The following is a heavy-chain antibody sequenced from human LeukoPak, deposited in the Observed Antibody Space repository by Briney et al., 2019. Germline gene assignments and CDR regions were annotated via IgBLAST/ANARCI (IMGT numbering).Heavy chain of an antibody. CDR1: GFTFSSYE. V-gene: IGHV3-48*03. CDR3: AELGITMIGGV. CDR2: ISSSGSTI. Sequence: GGSLRLSCAASGFTFSSYEMNWVRQAPGKGLELVSYISSSGSTICYADSVEGRFTISRDNAKNSLYLQMTSLRAEDTAVYYCAELGITMIGGVWGKGTTVTISS. D-gene: IGHD3-10*02. J-gene: IGHJ6*04.